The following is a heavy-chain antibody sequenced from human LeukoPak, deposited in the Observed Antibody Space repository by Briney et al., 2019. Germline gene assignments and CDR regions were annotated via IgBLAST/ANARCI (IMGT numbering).Heavy chain of an antibody. J-gene: IGHJ6*02. V-gene: IGHV6-1*01. D-gene: IGHD1-14*01. CDR3: ARDSRIPDIDYYYYYYGMDV. CDR2: TYYRSKWYN. Sequence: PSQTLSLTCAISGDSVSSNSAAWNWIRQSPSRGLEWLGRTYYRSKWYNDYAVSVKSRITINPDTSKNQFSLQLNSVTPEDTAVYYCARDSRIPDIDYYYYYYGMDVWGQGTTVTVPS. CDR1: GDSVSSNSAA.